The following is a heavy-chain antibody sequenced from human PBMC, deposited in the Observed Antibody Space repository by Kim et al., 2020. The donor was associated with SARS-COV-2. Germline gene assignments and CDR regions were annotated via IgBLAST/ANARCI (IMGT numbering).Heavy chain of an antibody. D-gene: IGHD3-22*01. CDR3: SGYYYDSSGYYYVDY. J-gene: IGHJ4*02. V-gene: IGHV3-23*01. Sequence: DSVKGRFTISRDNSKNTLYLQMNSLRAEDTAVYYCSGYYYDSSGYYYVDYWGQGTLVTVSP.